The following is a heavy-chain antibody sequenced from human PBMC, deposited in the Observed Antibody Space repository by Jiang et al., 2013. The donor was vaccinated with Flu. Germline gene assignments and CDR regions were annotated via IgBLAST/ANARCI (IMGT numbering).Heavy chain of an antibody. CDR1: GGSISSYY. Sequence: PGLVKPSETLSLTCTVSGGSISSYYWSWIRQPPGKGLEWIGYIYYSGSTNYNPSLKSRVTISVDTSKNQFSLKLSSVTAADTAVYYCARPDGVWGQGTTVTVSS. CDR2: IYYSGST. D-gene: IGHD4-17*01. V-gene: IGHV4-59*08. J-gene: IGHJ6*02. CDR3: ARPDGV.